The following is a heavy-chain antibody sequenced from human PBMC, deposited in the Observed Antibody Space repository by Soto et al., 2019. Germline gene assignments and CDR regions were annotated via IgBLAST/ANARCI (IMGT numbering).Heavy chain of an antibody. CDR3: AREPTMIVVIITGDAFDL. J-gene: IGHJ3*01. CDR2: LSAYNGNT. V-gene: IGHV1-18*01. Sequence: QVQLVQSGAEVKKPGASVKVSCKASGYTFTSYGISWVRQAPGQGLEWMGWLSAYNGNTNYAQKFQGRVTLTTDTSTSIAYMELRSLRSDDTAVYYCAREPTMIVVIITGDAFDLWGQGTMVTVSS. CDR1: GYTFTSYG. D-gene: IGHD3-22*01.